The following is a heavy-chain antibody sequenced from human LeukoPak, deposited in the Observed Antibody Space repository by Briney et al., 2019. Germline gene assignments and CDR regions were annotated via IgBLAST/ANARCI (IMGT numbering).Heavy chain of an antibody. CDR1: GFTFRSHW. CDR2: IKQDGSEK. J-gene: IGHJ4*02. CDR3: ARGLFRFCSSGSCLSPFDY. V-gene: IGHV3-7*01. Sequence: GGSLRLSCAASGFTFRSHWMHWVRQAPGKGLEWVANIKQDGSEKYYVDSVKGRFTISRDNAKNSLYLQMNSLRAEDTAVYYCARGLFRFCSSGSCLSPFDYWGQGTLVTVSS. D-gene: IGHD2-15*01.